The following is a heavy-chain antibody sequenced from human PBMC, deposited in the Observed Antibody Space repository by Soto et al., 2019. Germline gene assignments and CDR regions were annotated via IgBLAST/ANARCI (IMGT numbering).Heavy chain of an antibody. CDR3: ARDAVGCFDS. V-gene: IGHV4-61*01. CDR2: IYSSGST. Sequence: PSETLSLTCTVSDCSVSSGSYYWSWIRQPPGKGLEWIGYIYSSGSTLYNPSLKSRVIISVDTSMNQFSLKLRSVTAADTAVYYCARDAVGCFDSWGQGTPVNVSS. D-gene: IGHD2-15*01. J-gene: IGHJ4*02. CDR1: DCSVSSGSYY.